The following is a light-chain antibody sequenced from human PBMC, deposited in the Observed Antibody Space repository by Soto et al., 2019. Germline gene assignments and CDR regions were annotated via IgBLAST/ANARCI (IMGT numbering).Light chain of an antibody. Sequence: QSALTQPASVSGSPGQSITISCTGTSSDVGSYNLVSWYQQHPGKAPKLMIYEVSKRPSGVSNRFSGSKSGNTASLTISGLQAEDEADYYCSSYAGSSTFPYYVFGTGTKVTVL. CDR2: EVS. J-gene: IGLJ1*01. CDR3: SSYAGSSTFPYYV. V-gene: IGLV2-23*02. CDR1: SSDVGSYNL.